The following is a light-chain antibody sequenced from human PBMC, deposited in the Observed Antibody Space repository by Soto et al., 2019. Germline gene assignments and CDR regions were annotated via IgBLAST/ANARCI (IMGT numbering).Light chain of an antibody. J-gene: IGKJ5*01. CDR3: QQANSFPIT. Sequence: EIVMTQSPSTLSVSPGERATLSCRASQSVSSNLAWYQQKPGQAPRLLIYGASTWVTGVPARFSGSGSGTEFTLTISSLQPEDFATYYCQQANSFPITFGQGTRLEIK. CDR1: QSVSSN. V-gene: IGKV3-15*01. CDR2: GAS.